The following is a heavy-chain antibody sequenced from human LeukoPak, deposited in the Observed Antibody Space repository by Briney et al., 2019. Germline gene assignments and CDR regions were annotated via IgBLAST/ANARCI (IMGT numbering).Heavy chain of an antibody. CDR2: ISHDGSTK. J-gene: IGHJ4*02. CDR3: ARGIYKTGWSDYPYFFDY. V-gene: IGHV3-30*04. D-gene: IGHD6-19*01. Sequence: GGSLRLSCAASGFTFNTYAMHWVRQAPGKGLEWVAVISHDGSTKYFADSVRGRFTISRDNSKNTLYLQRNSLRPEDTAVYYCARGIYKTGWSDYPYFFDYWGQGALVTVSS. CDR1: GFTFNTYA.